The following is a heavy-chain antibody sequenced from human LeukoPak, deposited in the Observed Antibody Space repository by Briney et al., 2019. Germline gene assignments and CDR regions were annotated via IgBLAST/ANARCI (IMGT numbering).Heavy chain of an antibody. V-gene: IGHV4-34*01. CDR3: AGVGVIVVPAAMGYYYGMDV. D-gene: IGHD2-2*01. J-gene: IGHJ6*02. CDR2: INHSGST. CDR1: GGSFSGYY. Sequence: PSETLSLTCAVYGGSFSGYYWSWIRQPPGKGLEWIGEINHSGSTNYNPSLKSRVTISVDTSKNQFSLKLSSVTAADTAVYYCAGVGVIVVPAAMGYYYGMDVWGQGTTVTVSS.